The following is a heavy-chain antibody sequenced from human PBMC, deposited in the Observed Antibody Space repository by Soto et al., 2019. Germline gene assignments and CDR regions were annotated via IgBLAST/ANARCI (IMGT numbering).Heavy chain of an antibody. CDR3: ARDYYGSGSYYNPRHYYFDY. J-gene: IGHJ4*02. Sequence: SXKVSFKASGGTXTSYAIGLVRQAPGQGLEWMGGIIPIFCTANYAQKFQGRVTITADESTSTAYIELSSLRSEETAVYYCARDYYGSGSYYNPRHYYFDYWGQGTLVTAPQ. D-gene: IGHD3-10*01. CDR2: IIPIFCTA. V-gene: IGHV1-69*13. CDR1: GGTXTSYA.